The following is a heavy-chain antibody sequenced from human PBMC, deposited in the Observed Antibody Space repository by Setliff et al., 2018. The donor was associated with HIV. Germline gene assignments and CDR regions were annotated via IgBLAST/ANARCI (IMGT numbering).Heavy chain of an antibody. Sequence: SETLSLTCTVSGGSISTYYWSWIRQPPGKGLEWIGSIYFTGSSDNNPSLKSRVTLSVDTSKHQFSLKLSSVTAADTAVYYCARVQMAYAAFEVWGQGTMVTVSS. D-gene: IGHD4-17*01. V-gene: IGHV4-59*01. CDR2: IYFTGSS. J-gene: IGHJ3*01. CDR3: ARVQMAYAAFEV. CDR1: GGSISTYY.